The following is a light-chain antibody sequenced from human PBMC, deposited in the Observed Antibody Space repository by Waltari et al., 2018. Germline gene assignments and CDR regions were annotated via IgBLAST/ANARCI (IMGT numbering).Light chain of an antibody. CDR2: EVS. V-gene: IGLV2-23*02. J-gene: IGLJ1*01. CDR3: CSYAGGGTFV. Sequence: QSALTQPASVSWSPGQSITISCTGTNSDLGTYNLVSWYQQHPGKAPKFMIYEVSKRPSGVSNRFSGSKSGNTASLTISEIQAEDEADYYCCSYAGGGTFVFGTGTKVTVL. CDR1: NSDLGTYNL.